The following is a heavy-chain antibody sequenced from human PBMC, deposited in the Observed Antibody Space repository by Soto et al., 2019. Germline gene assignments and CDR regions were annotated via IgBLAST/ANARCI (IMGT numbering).Heavy chain of an antibody. V-gene: IGHV4-4*02. Sequence: PSETLSLTCAVSGASISSSNWWSWVRPPPGKGLEWIGEIYHSGSTNYNPSLKSRVTISVDKSKNQFSLKLSSVTAADTAVYYCARETKYDFWSGYFDYWGQGTLVTVSS. J-gene: IGHJ4*02. CDR1: GASISSSNW. D-gene: IGHD3-3*01. CDR2: IYHSGST. CDR3: ARETKYDFWSGYFDY.